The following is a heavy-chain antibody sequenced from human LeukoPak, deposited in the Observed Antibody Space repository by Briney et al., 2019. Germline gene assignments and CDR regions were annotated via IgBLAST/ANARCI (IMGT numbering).Heavy chain of an antibody. CDR3: TRAVAAADFSPGY. V-gene: IGHV3-21*01. Sequence: GGSLRLSCVASGFTFSSYSMNWVRQAPGQGLEWVSCTSSTSTYIYYADSVKGRFTISRDNANNSVYLQMNSLRAEDTAVYYCTRAVAAADFSPGYWGQGTLVTVSS. D-gene: IGHD6-13*01. CDR2: TSSTSTYI. CDR1: GFTFSSYS. J-gene: IGHJ4*02.